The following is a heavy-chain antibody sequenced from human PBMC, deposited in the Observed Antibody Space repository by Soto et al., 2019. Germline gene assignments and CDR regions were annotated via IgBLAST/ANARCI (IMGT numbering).Heavy chain of an antibody. CDR3: ARWGTTGGLDV. Sequence: QVQLAESGGGVVQPGTSLRVSCVGSGFRFGSYVIHWVRQAPGKGLEWVALTSYDGSDKYYGDSVKGRFTISRDNSRNTVDLQMDSLRLEDTALYYCARWGTTGGLDVWGQGTLVSVSS. CDR2: TSYDGSDK. V-gene: IGHV3-33*05. CDR1: GFRFGSYV. D-gene: IGHD3-16*01. J-gene: IGHJ1*01.